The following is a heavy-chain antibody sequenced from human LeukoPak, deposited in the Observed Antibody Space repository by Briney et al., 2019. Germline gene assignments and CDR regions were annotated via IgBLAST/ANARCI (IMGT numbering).Heavy chain of an antibody. CDR1: GFTFSSYS. V-gene: IGHV3-48*01. J-gene: IGHJ4*02. CDR3: AKSRAKEREMATISD. Sequence: HPGGSLRLSCAASGFTFSSYSMNWVRQAPGKGLEWVSYISSSSSTIYYADSVKGRFTISRDNSKNTLYLQMNSLRAEDTAVYYCAKSRAKEREMATISDWGQGTLVTVSS. D-gene: IGHD5-24*01. CDR2: ISSSSSTI.